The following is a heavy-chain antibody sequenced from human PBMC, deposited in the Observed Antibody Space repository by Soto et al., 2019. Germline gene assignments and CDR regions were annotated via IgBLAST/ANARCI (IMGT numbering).Heavy chain of an antibody. V-gene: IGHV3-11*05. D-gene: IGHD1-26*01. CDR3: ARGGAHKGGSPLFDP. J-gene: IGHJ5*02. Sequence: GGSLRLSCAASGFTFSDYYMSWIRQAPGKGLEWLSYISSSSSYTNYADSVKGRFTISRDNAKSSLYLQMNSLRAEDSAIYYCARGGAHKGGSPLFDPWGQGTLVTVSS. CDR1: GFTFSDYY. CDR2: ISSSSSYT.